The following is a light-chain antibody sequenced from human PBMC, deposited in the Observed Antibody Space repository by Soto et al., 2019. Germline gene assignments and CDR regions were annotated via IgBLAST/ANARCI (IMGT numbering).Light chain of an antibody. CDR1: QSISTY. J-gene: IGKJ3*01. CDR2: APS. V-gene: IGKV1-39*01. CDR3: QQSYSNPFT. Sequence: DIPMTQSPSSLSASVGDRVTITCRASQSISTYVNWYQQKPGKAPKFLMYAPSTLESGVPSRFSGSGSGTVFTLTISNLQPEDFATYYCQQSYSNPFTFGPGTTVHIK.